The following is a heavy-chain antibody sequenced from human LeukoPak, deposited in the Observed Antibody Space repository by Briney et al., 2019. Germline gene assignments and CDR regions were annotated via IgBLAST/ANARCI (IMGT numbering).Heavy chain of an antibody. CDR3: AKDRDTTGYEH. J-gene: IGHJ1*01. V-gene: IGHV3-43*02. D-gene: IGHD3-22*01. CDR1: GFTFEDYA. CDR2: VTGDGSST. Sequence: GGSLRLSCAASGFTFEDYAMRWVRQAPGKGLEWVSFVTGDGSSTYYADSVKGRFTISRDNSKNSLYLQMNSLRIEDTALYYCAKDRDTTGYEHWGQGTLVTVSS.